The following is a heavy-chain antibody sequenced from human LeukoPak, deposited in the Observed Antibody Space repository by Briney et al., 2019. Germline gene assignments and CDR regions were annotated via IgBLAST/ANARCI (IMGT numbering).Heavy chain of an antibody. CDR1: GFTVSSNY. V-gene: IGHV3-66*01. D-gene: IGHD4-17*01. Sequence: GGSLRLSCAASGFTVSSNYMTWVRQAPGKGLEWVSVIHSGGSTYYADSVKGRFTISRDNSKNTLYLQMNSLRAEDTAVYYCARETFDYGDSDYFDYWGQGTLVTVSS. CDR2: IHSGGST. J-gene: IGHJ4*02. CDR3: ARETFDYGDSDYFDY.